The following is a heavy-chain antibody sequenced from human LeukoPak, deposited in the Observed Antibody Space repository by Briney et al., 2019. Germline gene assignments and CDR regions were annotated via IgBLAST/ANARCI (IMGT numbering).Heavy chain of an antibody. V-gene: IGHV4-59*12. D-gene: IGHD3-10*01. J-gene: IGHJ4*02. CDR1: GGSISSYY. CDR3: ARDRWGWFGEP. Sequence: PSETLSLTCTVSGGSISSYYWSWIRQPPGKGLEWIGYIYYSGSTNYNPSLKSRVTISVDTSKNQFSLKLTSVTAADTAVYYCARDRWGWFGEPWGQGTPVTVSS. CDR2: IYYSGST.